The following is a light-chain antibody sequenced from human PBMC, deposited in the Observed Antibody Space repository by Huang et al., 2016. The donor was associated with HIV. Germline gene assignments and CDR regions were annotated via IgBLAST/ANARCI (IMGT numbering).Light chain of an antibody. CDR2: DAS. Sequence: ETVLTQSPATLSLSPGKRATLSCRASQSVNSYLAWYQQKPGQTPRLLIYDASNRATGIPARFSGSGSGTDFTLTISSLEPEDFAVYYCQQRKYWPPITFGQGTRLEIK. J-gene: IGKJ5*01. V-gene: IGKV3-11*01. CDR3: QQRKYWPPIT. CDR1: QSVNSY.